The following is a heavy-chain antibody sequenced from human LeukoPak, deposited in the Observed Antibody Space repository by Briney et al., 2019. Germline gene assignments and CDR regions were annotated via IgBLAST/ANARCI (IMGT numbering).Heavy chain of an antibody. Sequence: GRSLRLACAASGFTFSSYGMHWVRQAPGKGLEWVAVIWYDGSNKYYADSVKGRFTISRDNSKNTLYLQMNSLRAEDTAVYYCARVAYGSGSYYPDYYMDVWGKGTTVTVSS. J-gene: IGHJ6*03. CDR2: IWYDGSNK. CDR1: GFTFSSYG. CDR3: ARVAYGSGSYYPDYYMDV. D-gene: IGHD3-10*01. V-gene: IGHV3-33*01.